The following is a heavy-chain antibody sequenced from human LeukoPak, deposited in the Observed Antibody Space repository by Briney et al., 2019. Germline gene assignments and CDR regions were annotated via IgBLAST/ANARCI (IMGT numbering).Heavy chain of an antibody. Sequence: SQTLSLTCTVSGGSISSGSYYWSWIRQPAGKGLEWIGRIYTSGSTNYNPSLKSRVTISADTSKNQFSLKLSSVTAADTAVYYCARGGWLQPFDYWGQGTLVTVSS. CDR1: GGSISSGSYY. D-gene: IGHD5-24*01. V-gene: IGHV4-61*02. CDR2: IYTSGST. CDR3: ARGGWLQPFDY. J-gene: IGHJ4*02.